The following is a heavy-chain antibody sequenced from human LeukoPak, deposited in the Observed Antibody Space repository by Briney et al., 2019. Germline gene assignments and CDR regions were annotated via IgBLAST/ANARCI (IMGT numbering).Heavy chain of an antibody. J-gene: IGHJ4*02. CDR2: ISWNSGSI. CDR3: AKDTSGYSSSWSLDY. CDR1: GFTLDDYA. Sequence: PGGSLRLSCAASGFTLDDYAMHWVRQAPGKGLEWVSGISWNSGSIGYADSVKGRFTISRDNAKNSLYLQMNSLRAEDTALYYCAKDTSGYSSSWSLDYWGQGTLVTVSS. V-gene: IGHV3-9*01. D-gene: IGHD6-13*01.